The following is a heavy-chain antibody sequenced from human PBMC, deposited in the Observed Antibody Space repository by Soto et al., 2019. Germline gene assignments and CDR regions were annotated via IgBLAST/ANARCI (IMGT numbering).Heavy chain of an antibody. Sequence: WETLSLTCTVSGGSISSSSYYWGWIRQPPGKGLEWIGSIYYSGSTYYNPSLKSRVTISVDTSKNQFSLKLSSVTAADTAVYYCASSKKTWIQLWSTGAFDIWGQGTMVTVSS. CDR1: GGSISSSSYY. CDR2: IYYSGST. V-gene: IGHV4-39*01. J-gene: IGHJ3*02. D-gene: IGHD5-18*01. CDR3: ASSKKTWIQLWSTGAFDI.